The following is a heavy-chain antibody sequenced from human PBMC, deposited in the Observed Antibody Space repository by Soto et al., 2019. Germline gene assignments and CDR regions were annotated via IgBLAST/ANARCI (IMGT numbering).Heavy chain of an antibody. CDR3: AREPAYYYDSSGYSVPFGY. D-gene: IGHD3-22*01. J-gene: IGHJ4*02. Sequence: QVQLVESGGGVVQPGRSLRLSRAASGFTFSSYAMHWVRQAPGKGLEWVAVISYDGSNKYYADSVKGRFTISRDNSKNTLYLQMNSLRAEDTAVYYCAREPAYYYDSSGYSVPFGYWGQGTLVTVSS. V-gene: IGHV3-30-3*01. CDR2: ISYDGSNK. CDR1: GFTFSSYA.